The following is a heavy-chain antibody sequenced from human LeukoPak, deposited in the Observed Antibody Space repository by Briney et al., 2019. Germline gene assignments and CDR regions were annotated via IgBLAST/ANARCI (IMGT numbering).Heavy chain of an antibody. Sequence: ASVKVSCKASGYTFTIYYMHWVRQAPGQGLEWMGIINPSGGSTSYAQKFQGRVAMTRDTSTSTVYMELNSLRSDDTAVYYCARGQTLGAYDIVTGWHYGMDVWGKGTTVTVSS. CDR3: ARGQTLGAYDIVTGWHYGMDV. CDR2: INPSGGST. V-gene: IGHV1-46*01. J-gene: IGHJ6*04. CDR1: GYTFTIYY. D-gene: IGHD3-9*01.